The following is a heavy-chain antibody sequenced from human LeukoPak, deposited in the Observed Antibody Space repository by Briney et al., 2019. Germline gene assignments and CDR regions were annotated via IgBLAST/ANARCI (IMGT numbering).Heavy chain of an antibody. CDR2: ISSSSSYI. CDR1: GFTFSSYS. CDR3: ARDPSRVLRYFDWSIPVVDY. J-gene: IGHJ4*02. D-gene: IGHD3-9*01. V-gene: IGHV3-21*01. Sequence: GGSLRLSCAASGFTFSSYSMNWVLQAPGKGLEWVSSISSSSSYIYYADSVKGRFTISRDNAKNSLYLQMNSLRAEDTAVYYCARDPSRVLRYFDWSIPVVDYWGQGTLVTVSS.